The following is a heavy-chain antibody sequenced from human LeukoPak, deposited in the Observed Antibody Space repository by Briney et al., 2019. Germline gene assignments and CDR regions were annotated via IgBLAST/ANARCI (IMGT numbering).Heavy chain of an antibody. J-gene: IGHJ4*02. CDR2: ISYDGSNK. D-gene: IGHD6-13*01. CDR3: ASPLAAAGTSGYFDY. V-gene: IGHV3-30-3*01. Sequence: GGSLRLSCAASGFTFSSYAMHWVRQAPGKGLEWVAVISYDGSNKFYADSVKGRFTISRDNAKNSLYLQMNSLRAEDTAVYYCASPLAAAGTSGYFDYWGQGTLVTVSS. CDR1: GFTFSSYA.